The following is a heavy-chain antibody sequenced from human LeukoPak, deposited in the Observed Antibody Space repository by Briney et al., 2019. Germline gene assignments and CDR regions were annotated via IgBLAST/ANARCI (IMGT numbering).Heavy chain of an antibody. CDR2: ISGSGSST. CDR3: ARERAVYDSSGYYYYFDY. Sequence: GGSLRLSCAASGFTFSSYAMSWVRQAPGKGLEWVSAISGSGSSTDYVDSVKGRFTISRDNSKNTLYLQMNSLRAEDTALYYCARERAVYDSSGYYYYFDYWGQGTLVTVSS. CDR1: GFTFSSYA. J-gene: IGHJ4*02. D-gene: IGHD3-22*01. V-gene: IGHV3-23*01.